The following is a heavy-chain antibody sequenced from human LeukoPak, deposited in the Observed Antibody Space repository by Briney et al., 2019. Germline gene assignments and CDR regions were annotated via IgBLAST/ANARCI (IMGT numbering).Heavy chain of an antibody. CDR1: GFTFSDYY. V-gene: IGHV3-11*06. Sequence: PGGSLRLSCAASGFTFSDYYMSWIRQAPGKGLEWVSYISSSSSYTNYADSVKGRFTISRDNAKNSLYLQMNSLRAEDTAVYYCARGGIYYDILTGGLVYWGQGTLVTVSS. J-gene: IGHJ4*02. CDR2: ISSSSSYT. CDR3: ARGGIYYDILTGGLVY. D-gene: IGHD3-9*01.